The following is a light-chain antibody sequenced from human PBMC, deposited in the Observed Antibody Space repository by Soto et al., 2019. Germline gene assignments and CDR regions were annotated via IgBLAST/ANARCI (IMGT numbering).Light chain of an antibody. CDR1: SSDVGAYIY. CDR3: AAWDDSLSGQV. J-gene: IGLJ1*01. CDR2: DVI. V-gene: IGLV2-11*01. Sequence: QSALTQPRSVSGSPGQSVTFSCTGTSSDVGAYIYVSWYQQHPGKAPKLIIYDVIKRPSGVPDRFSGSKSGNTASLTISGLQSDDEADYYCAAWDDSLSGQVFGTGTKVTVL.